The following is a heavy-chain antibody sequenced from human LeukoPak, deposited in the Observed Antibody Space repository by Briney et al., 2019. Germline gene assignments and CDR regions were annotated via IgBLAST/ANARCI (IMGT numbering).Heavy chain of an antibody. Sequence: PGGSLRLSCAASEFTFSSYEMNWIRQAPGKGLEWVSYISSSGSTIYYADSVKGRFTISRGNSKNTLYLQMNSLRAEDTAVYYCARDIPYYYDSSGYHFDYWGQGTLVTVSS. CDR3: ARDIPYYYDSSGYHFDY. D-gene: IGHD3-22*01. V-gene: IGHV3-48*03. J-gene: IGHJ4*02. CDR2: ISSSGSTI. CDR1: EFTFSSYE.